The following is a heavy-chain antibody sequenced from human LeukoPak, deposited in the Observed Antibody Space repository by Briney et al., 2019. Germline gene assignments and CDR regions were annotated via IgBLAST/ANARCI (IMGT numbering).Heavy chain of an antibody. CDR1: GYTFTSYY. J-gene: IGHJ3*02. CDR2: INPSVGST. CDR3: AKGPVVDIVATTKDRKAAFDI. V-gene: IGHV1-46*01. Sequence: GASVNVSCKASGYTFTSYYMHWVRQAPGQGLEWMGIINPSVGSTSYAQKFQGRVTMTRDTSTSTVYMELSSLRSEDTAVYYCAKGPVVDIVATTKDRKAAFDIWGQGTMVTVSS. D-gene: IGHD5-12*01.